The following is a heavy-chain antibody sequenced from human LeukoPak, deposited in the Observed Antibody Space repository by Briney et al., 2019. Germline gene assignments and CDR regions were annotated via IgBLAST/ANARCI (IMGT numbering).Heavy chain of an antibody. D-gene: IGHD3-10*01. Sequence: GGSLRLSCAASGFTFSDYYMSWIRQAPGKGLEWVSYISSGSTIYYADSVKGRFTISRDNAKNSLYLQMNSLRAEDTAVYYCAREDYGSGPPCFDYWGQGTLVTVSS. CDR1: GFTFSDYY. CDR3: AREDYGSGPPCFDY. CDR2: ISSGSTI. V-gene: IGHV3-11*01. J-gene: IGHJ4*02.